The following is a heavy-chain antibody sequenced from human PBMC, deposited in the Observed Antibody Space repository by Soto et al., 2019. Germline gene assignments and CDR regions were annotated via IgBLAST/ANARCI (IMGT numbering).Heavy chain of an antibody. CDR1: GFTFSSYA. CDR3: AKSIVAVAGPVDY. V-gene: IGHV3-23*01. J-gene: IGHJ4*02. Sequence: EVQLLESGGGLVQPGESLRLSCAASGFTFSSYAMSWVRQAPGKGLEWVSTISGSGGSTHYADSVKGQFTISRDNSKNRVYLQVNSLRAEDTAVYYCAKSIVAVAGPVDYWGQGTLVTVSS. CDR2: ISGSGGST. D-gene: IGHD6-19*01.